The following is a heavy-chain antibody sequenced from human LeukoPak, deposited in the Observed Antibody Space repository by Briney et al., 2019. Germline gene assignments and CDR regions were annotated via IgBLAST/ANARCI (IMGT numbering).Heavy chain of an antibody. CDR2: VNHSGST. D-gene: IGHD6-19*01. CDR3: ARDGRAGSLFAY. V-gene: IGHV4-34*01. CDR1: GGSFNNYY. Sequence: PSETLSLTCAVYGGSFNNYYWSWIRQPPGKGLEWIGEVNHSGSTNYNPSLKSRVTISVDTSKNQFSLKLSSVTAADTAIYYCARDGRAGSLFAYWGQGTLVTVSS. J-gene: IGHJ4*02.